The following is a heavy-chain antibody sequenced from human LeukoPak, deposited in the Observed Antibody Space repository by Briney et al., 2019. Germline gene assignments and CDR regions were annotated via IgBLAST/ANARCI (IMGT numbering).Heavy chain of an antibody. V-gene: IGHV1-18*01. CDR2: ISAYNGNT. Sequence: ASVKVSCKASGYTVTSYGISWVRQAPGQGLEWMGWISAYNGNTNYAQKLQGRVTMTTDTSTSTAYMELRSLRSDDTAVYYCERDRTTVTTYYFDYWGQGTLVTVSS. D-gene: IGHD4-17*01. CDR3: ERDRTTVTTYYFDY. J-gene: IGHJ4*02. CDR1: GYTVTSYG.